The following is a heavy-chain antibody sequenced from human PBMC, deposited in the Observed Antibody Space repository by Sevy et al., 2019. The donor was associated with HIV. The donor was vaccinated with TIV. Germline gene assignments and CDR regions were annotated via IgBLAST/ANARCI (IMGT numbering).Heavy chain of an antibody. CDR3: ARVAVEYCTDDCYHRFDY. J-gene: IGHJ4*02. Sequence: GGSLRLSCAASGFTFTLYAIHWVRQAPGKGLEWVALISYSGTNKYYADSVKGRFTMSRDDSKNTAYLQMNNLGTDDTAVYYCARVAVEYCTDDCYHRFDYWGQGPQVTVSS. D-gene: IGHD2-21*02. V-gene: IGHV3-30-3*01. CDR2: ISYSGTNK. CDR1: GFTFTLYA.